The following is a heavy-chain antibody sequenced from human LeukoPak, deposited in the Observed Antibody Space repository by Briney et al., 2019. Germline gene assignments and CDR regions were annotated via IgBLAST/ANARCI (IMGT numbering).Heavy chain of an antibody. D-gene: IGHD2-8*02. Sequence: GGSLRLSCAASGFTFSSYTMNWVRQAPGKELEWVSSIGSGSSYIYYADSVKGRFSISRDNAKNSLYLQLSSLRVEDTAVYYCARARGSCAGGRCYSEYWGQGTLVTVSS. V-gene: IGHV3-21*01. CDR1: GFTFSSYT. CDR2: IGSGSSYI. CDR3: ARARGSCAGGRCYSEY. J-gene: IGHJ4*02.